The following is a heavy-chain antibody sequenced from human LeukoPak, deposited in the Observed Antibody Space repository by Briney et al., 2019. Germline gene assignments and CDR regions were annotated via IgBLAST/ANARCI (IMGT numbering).Heavy chain of an antibody. CDR1: GGSISSSSYY. V-gene: IGHV4-39*07. CDR2: IYYSGST. D-gene: IGHD5-18*01. Sequence: PSETLSLTCTVSGGSISSSSYYWGWIRQPPGKGLEWIGSIYYSGSTYYNPSLKSRVTISADTSKNQFSLKLSSVTAADTAVYYCASGSYGLDYWGQGTLVTVSS. CDR3: ASGSYGLDY. J-gene: IGHJ4*02.